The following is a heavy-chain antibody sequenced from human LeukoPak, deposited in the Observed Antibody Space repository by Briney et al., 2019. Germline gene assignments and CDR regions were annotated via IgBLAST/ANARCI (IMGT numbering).Heavy chain of an antibody. D-gene: IGHD1-7*01. V-gene: IGHV3-43*01. CDR2: ISWDGVTT. CDR1: GFTFDDYT. Sequence: GGSLRLSCAASGFTFDDYTMHWVRQAPGKGLEWVSLISWDGVTTYYAHSVKGRFTISRDSSKNPLFLQMNSLRTEDTALYYCARDKPGTGIDYWGQGTLVTVSS. J-gene: IGHJ4*02. CDR3: ARDKPGTGIDY.